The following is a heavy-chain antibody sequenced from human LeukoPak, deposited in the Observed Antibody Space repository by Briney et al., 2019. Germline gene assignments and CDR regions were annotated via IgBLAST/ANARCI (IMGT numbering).Heavy chain of an antibody. D-gene: IGHD6-19*01. J-gene: IGHJ4*02. Sequence: GGSLRLSCAASGFSFSSYEMNWVRQAPGKGLEWISYITSSGTTTYYADSVKGRFTISRDNAKNSLYLQMNSLRVDDTAIYYCTKNSGWYRLDYWGQGTLVTVPS. CDR2: ITSSGTTT. CDR1: GFSFSSYE. V-gene: IGHV3-48*03. CDR3: TKNSGWYRLDY.